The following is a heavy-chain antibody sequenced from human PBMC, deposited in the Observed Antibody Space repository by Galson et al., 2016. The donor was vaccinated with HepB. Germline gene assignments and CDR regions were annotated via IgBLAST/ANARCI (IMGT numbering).Heavy chain of an antibody. Sequence: ETLSLTCIVPGGSISSSDYYWGWIRQPPGRGLEWTGSIYYSQSTYYNPSLKSRVTIPVDTSKNQFSLRLNSVTAADTGVYYCATGIVVAGKYYYYYMDVWGKGTTVTVSS. CDR2: IYYSQST. D-gene: IGHD6-19*01. V-gene: IGHV4-39*01. J-gene: IGHJ6*03. CDR3: ATGIVVAGKYYYYYMDV. CDR1: GGSISSSDYY.